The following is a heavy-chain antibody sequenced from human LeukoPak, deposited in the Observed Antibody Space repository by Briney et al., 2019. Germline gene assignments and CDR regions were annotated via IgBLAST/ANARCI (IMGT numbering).Heavy chain of an antibody. CDR3: VWGHYGDY. Sequence: GGSLILSCAASGFTFTYFWMTWVRQAPGKGLEWVANIKNDGSQKYYADSVEGRFTISRDDAKHLLYLQMHGLRADDTAVYYCVWGHYGDYTGQGTLVTVSS. J-gene: IGHJ4*02. CDR1: GFTFTYFW. CDR2: IKNDGSQK. V-gene: IGHV3-7*04.